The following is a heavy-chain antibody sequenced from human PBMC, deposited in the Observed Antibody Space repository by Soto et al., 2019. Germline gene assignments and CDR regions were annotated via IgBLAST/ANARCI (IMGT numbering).Heavy chain of an antibody. CDR1: VFTFISYW. CDR3: ARSYYSLGFDP. V-gene: IGHV3-74*01. D-gene: IGHD4-4*01. Sequence: PGWSLRLSCAPSVFTFISYWMHWVRQAPGKGLVWVSRINSDGSSTSYADSVKGRFTISRDNAKNTLYLQMNSLRAEDTAVYYCARSYYSLGFDPWGQGTLVTVSS. J-gene: IGHJ5*02. CDR2: INSDGSST.